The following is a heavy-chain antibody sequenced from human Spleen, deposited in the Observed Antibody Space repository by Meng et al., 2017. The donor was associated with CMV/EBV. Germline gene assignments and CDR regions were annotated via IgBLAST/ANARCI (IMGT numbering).Heavy chain of an antibody. Sequence: QGQLQQWGAGLSKPPQTLSLTCAVYGGSFSVYYWSWSRQPPGTGPELIGEINHSGSTNYTPSLKSRVTISVDTSKNQFSLKLSSVTAADTAVYYCATGTTGFISYWGQGTLVTVSS. J-gene: IGHJ4*02. CDR1: GGSFSVYY. CDR2: INHSGST. V-gene: IGHV4-34*01. CDR3: ATGTTGFISY. D-gene: IGHD4-17*01.